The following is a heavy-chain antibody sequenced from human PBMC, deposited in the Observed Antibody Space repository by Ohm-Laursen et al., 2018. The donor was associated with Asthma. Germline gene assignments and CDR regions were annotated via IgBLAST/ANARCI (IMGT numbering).Heavy chain of an antibody. J-gene: IGHJ5*02. CDR2: IYYSGST. Sequence: GTLSLTCTVSGGSISSYYWSWIRQPPGKGLEWIGYIYYSGSTNYNPSLKSRVTISVDTSKNQFSLKLSSVTAADTAVYYCARARNNWFDPWGQGTLVTVSS. V-gene: IGHV4-59*01. CDR3: ARARNNWFDP. CDR1: GGSISSYY.